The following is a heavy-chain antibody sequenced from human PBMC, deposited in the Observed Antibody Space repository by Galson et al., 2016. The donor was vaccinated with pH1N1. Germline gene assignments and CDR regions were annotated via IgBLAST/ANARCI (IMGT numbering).Heavy chain of an antibody. CDR2: ISSSSTYI. CDR3: ARDLPSMTVAGPMDS. V-gene: IGHV3-21*05. CDR1: GFTFSSYN. D-gene: IGHD6-19*01. J-gene: IGHJ4*02. Sequence: LRLSCAASGFTFSSYNMNWVRQAPGKGLEWVSLISSSSTYIYYADSLKGRFTISRDNAKKSLYLQMNSLRVEDTAVYYCARDLPSMTVAGPMDSWGRGTLVIVSS.